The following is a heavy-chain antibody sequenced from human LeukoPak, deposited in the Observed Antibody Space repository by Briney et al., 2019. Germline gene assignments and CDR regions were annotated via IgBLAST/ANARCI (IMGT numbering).Heavy chain of an antibody. D-gene: IGHD3-10*01. Sequence: KPSETLSLTCTVSGGSISSYYWSWIRQPPGKGLEWIGYIYYSGSTNYNPSLKSRVTISVDTSKNQFSLKLSSVTAADTAVYYCAGTALWFGGGYWGQGTLVTVSS. V-gene: IGHV4-59*12. CDR3: AGTALWFGGGY. CDR1: GGSISSYY. CDR2: IYYSGST. J-gene: IGHJ4*02.